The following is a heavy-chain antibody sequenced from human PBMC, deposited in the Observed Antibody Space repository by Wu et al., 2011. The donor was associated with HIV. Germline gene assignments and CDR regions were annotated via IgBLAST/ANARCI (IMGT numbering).Heavy chain of an antibody. V-gene: IGHV1-69*14. CDR3: ARDLGGDEDY. D-gene: IGHD2-21*01. CDR1: GGTFSSYA. Sequence: QVQLVQSGAEVKKPGSSVKVSCKASGGTFSSYAITWVRQAPGQGLEWMGRIIPLFGTARYAEKFQGRVTITADKFTSTTYMELSSLRSEDTAVYYCARDLGGDEDYWGQGTLVTVSS. CDR2: IIPLFGTA. J-gene: IGHJ4*02.